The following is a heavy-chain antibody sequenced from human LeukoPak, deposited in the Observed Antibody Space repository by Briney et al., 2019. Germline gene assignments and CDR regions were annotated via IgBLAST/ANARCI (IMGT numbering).Heavy chain of an antibody. D-gene: IGHD2-2*01. J-gene: IGHJ4*02. CDR3: ARDRGCSSTSCSNFDY. CDR1: GFTFSSYW. V-gene: IGHV3-7*01. Sequence: GGSLRLSCAASGFTFSSYWMSWVRQAPGKGLEWVANIKQDGSEKYYVDSVKGRFTISRDNAKNSLYLQMNSLRAEDTAVYYCARDRGCSSTSCSNFDYWGQGTLVTVSS. CDR2: IKQDGSEK.